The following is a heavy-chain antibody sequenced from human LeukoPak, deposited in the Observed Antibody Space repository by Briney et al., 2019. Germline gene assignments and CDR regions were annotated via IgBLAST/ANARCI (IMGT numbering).Heavy chain of an antibody. CDR1: GFTFDDYA. V-gene: IGHV3-9*01. CDR2: ISWNSGSI. CDR3: ARDNLAAAGDDNFDF. J-gene: IGHJ3*01. Sequence: GRSLRLSCAASGFTFDDYAMHWVRQAPGKGLEWVSGISWNSGSIGYADSVKGRFTISRDNAKNSLYLQMNSLRAEDTAMYYCARDNLAAAGDDNFDFWGQGTMVAVSS. D-gene: IGHD6-13*01.